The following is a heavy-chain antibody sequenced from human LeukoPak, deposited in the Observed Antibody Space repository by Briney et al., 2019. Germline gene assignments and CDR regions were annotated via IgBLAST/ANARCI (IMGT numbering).Heavy chain of an antibody. CDR2: IKQDGSEK. V-gene: IGHV3-7*01. J-gene: IGHJ6*02. CDR3: ARGASSAPYYDFWSGYYRRDYYYGMDV. Sequence: PGGSLRHSCAASGFTFSSYWMSWVRQAPGKGLEWVANIKQDGSEKYYVDSVKGRFTISRDNAKNSLYLQMNSLRAEDTAVYYCARGASSAPYYDFWSGYYRRDYYYGMDVWGQGTTVTVSS. D-gene: IGHD3-3*01. CDR1: GFTFSSYW.